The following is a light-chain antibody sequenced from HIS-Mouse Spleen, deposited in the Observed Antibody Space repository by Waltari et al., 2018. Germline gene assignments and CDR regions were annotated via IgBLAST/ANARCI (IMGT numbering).Light chain of an antibody. Sequence: SYVLTQPPSVSVAPGQTARITCGGNNIGSKSVHWYQQKPGQAPVLVVYDDSDRPSGTPGRFSGSNSGTTATLTISRVEAGDEADYYCQVWDSSSDHPVFGGGTKLTVL. V-gene: IGLV3-21*02. CDR2: DDS. CDR1: NIGSKS. CDR3: QVWDSSSDHPV. J-gene: IGLJ3*02.